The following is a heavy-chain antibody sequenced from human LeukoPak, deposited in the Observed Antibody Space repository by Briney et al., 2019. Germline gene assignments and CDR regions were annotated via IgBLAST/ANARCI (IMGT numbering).Heavy chain of an antibody. CDR1: GYTFTGYY. V-gene: IGHV1-2*02. D-gene: IGHD6-13*01. J-gene: IGHJ4*02. Sequence: ASVKVSCKASGYTFTGYYMHWVRQAPGQGLEWMGWINPNSGGTNYAQKFQGRVTMTRDTSISTACMELSRLRSDDTAVYYCARILSYSSSALDYWGQGTLVTVSS. CDR2: INPNSGGT. CDR3: ARILSYSSSALDY.